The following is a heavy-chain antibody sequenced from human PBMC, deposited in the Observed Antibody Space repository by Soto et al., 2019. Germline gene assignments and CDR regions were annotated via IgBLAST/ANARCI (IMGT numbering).Heavy chain of an antibody. V-gene: IGHV1-69*13. CDR1: GGTFSSYA. Sequence: ASVKVSCKASGGTFSSYAISWVRQAPGQGLEWMGGIIPIFGTANYAQKFQGRVTITADESTSTAYMELSSLRSEDTAVYYCARLYNWNYEYYYGMDVWGQGTTVTVSS. CDR2: IIPIFGTA. D-gene: IGHD1-7*01. CDR3: ARLYNWNYEYYYGMDV. J-gene: IGHJ6*02.